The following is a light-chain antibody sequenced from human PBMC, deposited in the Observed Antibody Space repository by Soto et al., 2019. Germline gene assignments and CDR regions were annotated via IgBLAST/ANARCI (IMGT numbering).Light chain of an antibody. CDR3: QQYYSSPYT. J-gene: IGKJ2*01. V-gene: IGKV4-1*01. Sequence: DIVMTQSPDSLAVSLGERATINCKSRQSVLYSSNNKNYLAWYQQKPGQPPKLLIYWASTRESGVPDRFSGSGSGTDFTLTISSLQAGDVALYYCQQYYSSPYTFGQGTKLEIK. CDR1: QSVLYSSNNKNY. CDR2: WAS.